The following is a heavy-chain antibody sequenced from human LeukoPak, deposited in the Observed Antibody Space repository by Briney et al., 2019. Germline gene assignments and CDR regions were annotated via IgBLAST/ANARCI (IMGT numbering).Heavy chain of an antibody. Sequence: SETLSLTCTVFGGSISSFYWSWMRQPAGKGLEWIGRIYTSGSTNYSPSLKSRVTMLMDTSKNQFSLKLKSVTAADTAVYYCARDGAPGGYYMDVWGKGTTVTISS. V-gene: IGHV4-4*07. D-gene: IGHD3-10*01. CDR1: GGSISSFY. CDR3: ARDGAPGGYYMDV. J-gene: IGHJ6*03. CDR2: IYTSGST.